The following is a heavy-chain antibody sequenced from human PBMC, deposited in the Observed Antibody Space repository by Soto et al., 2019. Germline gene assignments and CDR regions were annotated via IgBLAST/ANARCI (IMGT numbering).Heavy chain of an antibody. D-gene: IGHD3-22*01. CDR3: ARISPPYDSSPRVFDY. Sequence: SETLSLTCAVYGGSFSGYYWSWIRQPPGKGLEWIGEINHSGSTNYNPSLKSRVTISVDTSKNQFFLKLSSVTAADTAVYYCARISPPYDSSPRVFDYWGQGTLVTVSS. J-gene: IGHJ4*02. V-gene: IGHV4-34*01. CDR2: INHSGST. CDR1: GGSFSGYY.